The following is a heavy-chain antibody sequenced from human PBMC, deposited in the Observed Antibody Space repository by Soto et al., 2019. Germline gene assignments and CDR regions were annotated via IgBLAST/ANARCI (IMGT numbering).Heavy chain of an antibody. CDR1: GFTFSNAW. CDR2: IKSKTDGGTT. D-gene: IGHD2-15*01. J-gene: IGHJ4*02. Sequence: PGGSLRLPCAASGFTFSNAWMNWVRQAPGKGLEWVGRIKSKTDGGTTDYAAPVKGRFTISRDDSKNTLYLQMNSLKTEDTAVYYCTTESPLGYCSGGSCSDFDYWGQGTLVTVSS. V-gene: IGHV3-15*07. CDR3: TTESPLGYCSGGSCSDFDY.